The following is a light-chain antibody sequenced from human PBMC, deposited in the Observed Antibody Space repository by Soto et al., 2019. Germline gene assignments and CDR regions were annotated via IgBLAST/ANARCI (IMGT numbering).Light chain of an antibody. CDR3: SSYTRNNSLVE. CDR2: DVS. J-gene: IGLJ2*01. V-gene: IGLV2-14*03. Sequence: QSALTQPASVSGSPGQSITISCTGTSSDIGGYNFVSWYQQHPGTAPKLLISDVSNRPSGVSNRFSGSKSGNTASLTISGLQPEDEAAYFCSSYTRNNSLVEFGGGTKVTVL. CDR1: SSDIGGYNF.